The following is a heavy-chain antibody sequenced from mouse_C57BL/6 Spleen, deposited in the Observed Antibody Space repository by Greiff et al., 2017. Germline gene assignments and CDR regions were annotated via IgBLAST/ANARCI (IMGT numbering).Heavy chain of an antibody. CDR3: ARSGRDGYFDY. J-gene: IGHJ2*01. CDR1: GYSFTGYY. D-gene: IGHD2-3*01. CDR2: INPSTGGT. V-gene: IGHV1-42*01. Sequence: VQLQQSGPELVKPGASVKISCKASGYSFTGYYMNWVKQSPEKSLEWIGEINPSTGGTTYNQKFKAKATLTVDKSSSQAYMQLKSLTSEDSAVYYCARSGRDGYFDYWGQGTTLTVSS.